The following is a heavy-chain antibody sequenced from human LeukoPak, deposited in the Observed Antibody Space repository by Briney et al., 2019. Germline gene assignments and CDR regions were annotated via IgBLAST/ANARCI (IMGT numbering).Heavy chain of an antibody. CDR2: IYPRGST. D-gene: IGHD3-3*01. CDR1: GGFMNSFY. V-gene: IGHV4-4*09. J-gene: IGHJ4*02. CDR3: AASPYFDFWTGLKFDS. Sequence: SETLSLTCTVSGGFMNSFYWTWIRQPPGKGLEWVGHIYPRGSTKYNPSLKSRLTISVDTSKNQFSLNLSSVTAADTAVYYCAASPYFDFWTGLKFDSWGQGSLVTVSS.